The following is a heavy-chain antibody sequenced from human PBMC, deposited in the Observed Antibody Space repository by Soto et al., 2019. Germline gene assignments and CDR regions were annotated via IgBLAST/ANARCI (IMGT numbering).Heavy chain of an antibody. Sequence: TGGSLRLSCAASGFTFSSYAMSWVRQAPGKGLEWVSAISGSGGSTYYADSVKGRFTISRDNSKNTLYLQMNSLRAEDTAVYYCAKDKPANYDFWSGYYNWFDPWGQGTLVTVSS. V-gene: IGHV3-23*01. CDR3: AKDKPANYDFWSGYYNWFDP. D-gene: IGHD3-3*01. CDR2: ISGSGGST. J-gene: IGHJ5*02. CDR1: GFTFSSYA.